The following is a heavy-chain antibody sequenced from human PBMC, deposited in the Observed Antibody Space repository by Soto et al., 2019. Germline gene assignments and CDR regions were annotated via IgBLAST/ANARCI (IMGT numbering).Heavy chain of an antibody. D-gene: IGHD1-26*01. V-gene: IGHV3-21*06. CDR3: ARASGGSPDY. Sequence: EVQLVESGGGLVKPGGSLRLSCTASGFNFSTYSLHWVRQAPGKGLEWVSVISGRRTYMYYADSVKGRFTVSRDNAKNSLYLQINSLTVEDTAVYYGARASGGSPDYWGQGTLVTVSS. CDR2: ISGRRTYM. J-gene: IGHJ4*02. CDR1: GFNFSTYS.